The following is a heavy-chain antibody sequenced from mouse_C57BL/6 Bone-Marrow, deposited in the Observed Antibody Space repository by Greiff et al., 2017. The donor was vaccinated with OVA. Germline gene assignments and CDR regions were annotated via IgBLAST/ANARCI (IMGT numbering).Heavy chain of an antibody. CDR2: IYPGSGST. J-gene: IGHJ3*01. Sequence: QVQLQQSGAELVKPGASVKMSCKASGYTFTSYWITWVKQRPGQGLEWIGDIYPGSGSTNYNEKFKSKATLTVDTSSSTAYMQLSSLTSEDSAVYDCARSVYYDYDGFAYWGQGTLVTVSA. CDR1: GYTFTSYW. D-gene: IGHD2-4*01. CDR3: ARSVYYDYDGFAY. V-gene: IGHV1-55*01.